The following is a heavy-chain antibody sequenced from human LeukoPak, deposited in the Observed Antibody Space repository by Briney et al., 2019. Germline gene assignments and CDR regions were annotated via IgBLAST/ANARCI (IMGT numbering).Heavy chain of an antibody. CDR1: GGSISSYY. Sequence: KPSETLSLTCPVSGGSISSYYWSWIRQPPGKGLEWIGYIYYSGSTNYNPSLKSRVTISVDTSKNQFSLKLSSVTAADTAVYYCARGSGGATNLDYWGQGTLVTVSS. CDR3: ARGSGGATNLDY. D-gene: IGHD1-26*01. J-gene: IGHJ4*02. CDR2: IYYSGST. V-gene: IGHV4-59*01.